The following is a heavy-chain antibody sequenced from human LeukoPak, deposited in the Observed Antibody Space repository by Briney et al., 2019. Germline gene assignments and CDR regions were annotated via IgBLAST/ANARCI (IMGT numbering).Heavy chain of an antibody. CDR3: ARDNSGSIDY. D-gene: IGHD1-1*01. J-gene: IGHJ4*02. CDR1: GFTVSSNY. CDR2: IYSGERT. Sequence: GGSLRLSCVASGFTVSSNYMNWVRQAPGKGLAWVSIIYSGERTYYADSVKGRFTISRDTSKITLYLHMNSLRAEDTGMYYCARDNSGSIDYWGQGTLVTVSS. V-gene: IGHV3-53*01.